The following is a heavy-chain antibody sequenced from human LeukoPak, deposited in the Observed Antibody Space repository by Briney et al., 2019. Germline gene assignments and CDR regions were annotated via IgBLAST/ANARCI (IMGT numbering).Heavy chain of an antibody. CDR3: ARVGVVPAAMRYYYYYMDV. J-gene: IGHJ6*03. V-gene: IGHV4-59*01. CDR2: IYYSGST. D-gene: IGHD2-2*01. CDR1: GGSIGSYY. Sequence: SETLSLTCTVSGGSIGSYYWSWMRQPPGKGLEWIGYIYYSGSTNYNPSLKSRVTISVDTSKNQFSLKLSSVTAADTAVYYCARVGVVPAAMRYYYYYMDVWGKGTTVTVSS.